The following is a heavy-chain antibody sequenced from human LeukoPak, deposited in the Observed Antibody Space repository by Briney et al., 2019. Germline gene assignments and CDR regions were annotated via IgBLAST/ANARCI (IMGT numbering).Heavy chain of an antibody. CDR1: GFTSSSYA. J-gene: IGHJ3*02. V-gene: IGHV3-21*01. CDR3: ATDHLAIIRALDI. CDR2: ISSSSNYI. D-gene: IGHD5-12*01. Sequence: PGGSLRLSCAASGFTSSSYAMNWLRQAPGKGLEWVSSISSSSNYIYYADSVKGRVTISRDNAKNSLYLQINSLTAEDTAVYFCATDHLAIIRALDIWGQGTMVTVSS.